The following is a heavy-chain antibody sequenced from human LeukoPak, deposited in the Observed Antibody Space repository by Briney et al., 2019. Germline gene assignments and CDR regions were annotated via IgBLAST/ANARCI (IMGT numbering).Heavy chain of an antibody. CDR2: ISGSNTYI. CDR3: ARDPSSRGGFDY. V-gene: IGHV3-21*01. D-gene: IGHD6-13*01. CDR1: GFTFSIYT. Sequence: GGSLRLSCAPSGFTFSIYTVNWVRQAPGKGLEWVSSISGSNTYIYYADSVKGRFTISRDNAKNSLYLQMNSLRGEDTAVYYCARDPSSRGGFDYWGQGTLVTVSS. J-gene: IGHJ4*02.